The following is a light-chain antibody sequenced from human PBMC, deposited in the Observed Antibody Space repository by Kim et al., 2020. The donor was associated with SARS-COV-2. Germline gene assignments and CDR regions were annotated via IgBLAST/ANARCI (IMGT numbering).Light chain of an antibody. CDR3: QAWDSSTAV. J-gene: IGLJ3*02. CDR2: QDS. CDR1: KLGDKY. V-gene: IGLV3-1*01. Sequence: VSPGQTASITCSGDKLGDKYACWYQQKPGQSPVLVIYQDSKRPSGIPERFSGSNSGNTATLTISGTQAMDETDYYCQAWDSSTAVFGGGTQLTVL.